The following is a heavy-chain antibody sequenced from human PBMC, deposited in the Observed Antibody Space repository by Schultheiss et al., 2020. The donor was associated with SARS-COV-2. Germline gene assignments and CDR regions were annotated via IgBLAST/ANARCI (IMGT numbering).Heavy chain of an antibody. D-gene: IGHD1-26*01. J-gene: IGHJ4*02. CDR1: GFTFSSYA. V-gene: IGHV3-30-3*01. Sequence: GGSLRLSCAASGFTFSSYAMHWVRQAPGKGLEWVAVISYDGSNKYYADSVKGRFTISRDNSKNTLYLQMNSLRAEDTAVYYCARAQSGSYYATFDYWGQGTLVTVSS. CDR3: ARAQSGSYYATFDY. CDR2: ISYDGSNK.